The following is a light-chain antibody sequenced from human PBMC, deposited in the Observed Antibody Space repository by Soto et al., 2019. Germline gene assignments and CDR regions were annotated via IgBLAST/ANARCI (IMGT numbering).Light chain of an antibody. CDR3: CSYAGSYTWV. Sequence: QSALTQPGSVSGSPGQSVTISCTGTSSDVGDYNYVSWYQQHPGKAPKLLIYAVNMRPSGVPDRFSGSKSGNTASLTISGLQAEDEADYSCCSYAGSYTWVFGGGTKVTVL. CDR2: AVN. J-gene: IGLJ3*02. V-gene: IGLV2-11*01. CDR1: SSDVGDYNY.